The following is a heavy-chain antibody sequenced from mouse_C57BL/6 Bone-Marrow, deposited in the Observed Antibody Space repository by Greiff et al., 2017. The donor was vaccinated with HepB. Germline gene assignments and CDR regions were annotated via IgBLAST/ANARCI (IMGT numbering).Heavy chain of an antibody. J-gene: IGHJ4*01. CDR2: IDPSDSET. Sequence: QVQLQQLGAELVRPGSSVKLSCKASGYTFTSYWMHWVKQRPIQGLEWIGNIDPSDSETHYNQKFKDKATLTVDKSSSTAYMQLSSLTSEDSAVYYCARGGPYAMDYWGQGTSVTVSS. CDR1: GYTFTSYW. V-gene: IGHV1-52*01. CDR3: ARGGPYAMDY.